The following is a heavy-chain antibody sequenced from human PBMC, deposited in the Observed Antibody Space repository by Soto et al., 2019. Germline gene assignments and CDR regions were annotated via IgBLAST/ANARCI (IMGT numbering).Heavy chain of an antibody. J-gene: IGHJ6*02. V-gene: IGHV3-30*03. D-gene: IGHD3-10*01. Sequence: QEQLVESGGDVVQPGRSLRLSCAAAGFTFNSYNMHWVRQAPGKGPEWVAVISYNGDNQYYLDSVKGRFTISRDNPNNKMYLEMNSLRPEDTAVYFCARNSRGFGYQDGMHVWGQGTTVIVSS. CDR3: ARNSRGFGYQDGMHV. CDR1: GFTFNSYN. CDR2: ISYNGDNQ.